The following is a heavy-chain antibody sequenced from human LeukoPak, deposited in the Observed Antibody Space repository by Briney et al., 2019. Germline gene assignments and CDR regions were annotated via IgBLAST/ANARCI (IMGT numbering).Heavy chain of an antibody. CDR2: IKQDGSEK. CDR3: ARDRSSGWYLTPGFDP. J-gene: IGHJ5*02. Sequence: PGGSLRLSCAAFGFTFSNYWMSWVRQAPGKGLEGVASIKQDGSEKYYVDSVKGRFTISRDNAKNSLYLQINSLRAEDTAVYYCARDRSSGWYLTPGFDPWGQGTLVTVSS. D-gene: IGHD6-19*01. V-gene: IGHV3-7*04. CDR1: GFTFSNYW.